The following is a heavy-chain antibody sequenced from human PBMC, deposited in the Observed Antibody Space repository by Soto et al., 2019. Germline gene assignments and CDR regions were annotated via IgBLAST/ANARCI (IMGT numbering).Heavy chain of an antibody. V-gene: IGHV4-34*01. CDR1: GGSFSGYY. Sequence: SETLSLTSAAYGGSFSGYYWSWIRQPPGKGLEGIGEINHSGSTNYNPSLKSRVTISVDTSKNQFSLKLSSVTAADTAVYYCARGRRITMIVVVIMERKRDYAFDIWGQGTMVTV. J-gene: IGHJ3*02. CDR2: INHSGST. CDR3: ARGRRITMIVVVIMERKRDYAFDI. D-gene: IGHD3-22*01.